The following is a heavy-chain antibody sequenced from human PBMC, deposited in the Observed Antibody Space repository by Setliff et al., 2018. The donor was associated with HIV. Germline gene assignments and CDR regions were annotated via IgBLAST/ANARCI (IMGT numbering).Heavy chain of an antibody. CDR1: GASISSYY. V-gene: IGHV4-4*08. J-gene: IGHJ4*02. D-gene: IGHD3-3*01. Sequence: SETLSLTCTVSGASISSYYWSWIRQPPGKGLTWIGYIYTSGSTNYNPSLKSRVIISIDTSKSQFSLKRFSVTAADTAVYYCARRRGGGFLAWPDPYFGCWGQGTLVTVSS. CDR2: IYTSGST. CDR3: ARRRGGGFLAWPDPYFGC.